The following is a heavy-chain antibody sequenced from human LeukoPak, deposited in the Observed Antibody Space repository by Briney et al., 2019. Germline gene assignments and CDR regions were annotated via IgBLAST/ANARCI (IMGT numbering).Heavy chain of an antibody. CDR2: IYNTGST. J-gene: IGHJ4*02. CDR1: GGSISSYF. V-gene: IGHV4-59*08. D-gene: IGHD1-26*01. CDR3: ARLFQWDGRWHFDY. Sequence: SETLSLTCTVSGGSISSYFWSWIRQPPGKGLEWIGYIYNTGSTNYNPSLKSRVTISVDTSKNQFSLKLSSVTAADTAVYYCARLFQWDGRWHFDYWGQGTLVTVSS.